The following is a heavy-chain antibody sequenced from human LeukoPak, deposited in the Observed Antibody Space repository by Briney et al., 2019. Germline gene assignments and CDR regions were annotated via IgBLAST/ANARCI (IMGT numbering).Heavy chain of an antibody. D-gene: IGHD5-18*01. J-gene: IGHJ5*02. CDR1: GFTFSSSD. CDR2: ISDSGSST. CDR3: AKDRGFSS. Sequence: GGSLRLSCAASGFTFSSSDMSWVRQAPGKGLEWVSLISDSGSSTYYADSAKGRFTISRDNSKNTLYLHMNRLRAEDTALYYCAKDRGFSSWGQGTLVTVSS. V-gene: IGHV3-23*01.